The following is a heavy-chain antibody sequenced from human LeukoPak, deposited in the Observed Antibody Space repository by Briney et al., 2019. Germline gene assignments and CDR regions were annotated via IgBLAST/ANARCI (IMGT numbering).Heavy chain of an antibody. V-gene: IGHV3-23*01. J-gene: IGHJ4*02. CDR3: AKEDYNWNNFDY. Sequence: GGSLRLSCAASGFTFTTYTMNWVRQAPGKGLEWVSSISGSGAYIYYADSVKGRFTISRDNSKNTLYLQMNSLRAEDTAVYYCAKEDYNWNNFDYWGQGTLVTVSS. CDR2: ISGSGAYI. D-gene: IGHD1-20*01. CDR1: GFTFTTYT.